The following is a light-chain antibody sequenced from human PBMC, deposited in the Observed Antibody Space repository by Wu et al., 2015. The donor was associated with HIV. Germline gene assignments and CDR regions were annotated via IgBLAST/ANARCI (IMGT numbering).Light chain of an antibody. J-gene: IGKJ2*03. CDR2: DTS. CDR1: QSVGTY. CDR3: QQHSDWPLYS. V-gene: IGKV3-11*01. Sequence: EVVMTQSPATLSVSPGERATLSCRASQSVGTYLAWYQQKPGQTPRLLIYDTSNRAAGIPARFSGSGSGTDFTLTISSLEPEDFAVYYCQQHSDWPLYSFGQGTKLEI.